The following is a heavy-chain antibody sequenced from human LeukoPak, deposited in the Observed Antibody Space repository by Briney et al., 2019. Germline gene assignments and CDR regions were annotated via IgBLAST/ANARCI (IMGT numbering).Heavy chain of an antibody. D-gene: IGHD5-24*01. CDR3: ARDPSGRWLQSRDAFDI. V-gene: IGHV1-24*01. CDR2: FDPEDGET. J-gene: IGHJ3*02. CDR1: GYTLTELS. Sequence: GASVKVSCKVSGYTLTELSMHWVRQAPGKGLEWMGGFDPEDGETIYAQKFEGGVTMTEDTSTDTAYMELSSLRSEDTAVYYCARDPSGRWLQSRDAFDIWGQGTMVTVSS.